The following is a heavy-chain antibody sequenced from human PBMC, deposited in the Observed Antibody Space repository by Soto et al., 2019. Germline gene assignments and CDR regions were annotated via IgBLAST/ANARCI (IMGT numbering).Heavy chain of an antibody. CDR1: GGTFSSYA. J-gene: IGHJ4*02. CDR2: IIPIFGTA. Sequence: SVKVSCKASGGTFSSYAISWVRQAPGQGLEWMGGIIPIFGTANYAQKFQGRVTITADESTSTAYMELSSLRSEDTAVYYCARALDSDSSGYYSAGFDYWGQGTLVTVSS. CDR3: ARALDSDSSGYYSAGFDY. V-gene: IGHV1-69*13. D-gene: IGHD3-22*01.